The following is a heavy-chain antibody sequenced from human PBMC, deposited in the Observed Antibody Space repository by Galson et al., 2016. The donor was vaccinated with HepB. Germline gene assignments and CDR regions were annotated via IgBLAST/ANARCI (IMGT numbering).Heavy chain of an antibody. CDR1: GGSIGNQY. CDR3: AGDKGVAVALRWFDP. Sequence: SETLSLTCTVSGGSIGNQYWSWIRQPPGKGLEWIGYIYHSGSTNYNPSFKSRVTMSVDTSKNQISLNLRSVTAADTAVYYCAGDKGVAVALRWFDPWGQGTLVTVSS. CDR2: IYHSGST. J-gene: IGHJ5*01. V-gene: IGHV4-59*11. D-gene: IGHD6-19*01.